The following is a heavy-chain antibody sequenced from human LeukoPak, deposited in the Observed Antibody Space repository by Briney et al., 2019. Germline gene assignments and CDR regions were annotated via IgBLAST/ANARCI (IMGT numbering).Heavy chain of an antibody. D-gene: IGHD3-10*01. CDR2: ISSSSSYI. Sequence: GGSLRLSCAASGFTFSSYSMNWVRQAPGKGLEWVSSISSSSSYIYYADSMKGRFTISRDNAKNSLYLQMNSLRAEDTAVYYCASLLWFGELKRQTPWGQGTLVTVSS. J-gene: IGHJ5*02. CDR3: ASLLWFGELKRQTP. CDR1: GFTFSSYS. V-gene: IGHV3-21*01.